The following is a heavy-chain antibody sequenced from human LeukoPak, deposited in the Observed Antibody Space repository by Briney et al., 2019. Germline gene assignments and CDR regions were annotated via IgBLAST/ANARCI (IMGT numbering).Heavy chain of an antibody. Sequence: SQTLSLTCTVTGGSFSSGGYSWSWIRQPPGKGLEWIGYISDSGGTYYNPSLTSRLTISIDRSKKQFSLKLSSVTAADTAVYYCARVDGGDFWSGPNWLDPWGQGTLVTVSS. J-gene: IGHJ5*02. CDR1: GGSFSSGGYS. CDR3: ARVDGGDFWSGPNWLDP. D-gene: IGHD3-3*01. V-gene: IGHV4-30-2*01. CDR2: ISDSGGT.